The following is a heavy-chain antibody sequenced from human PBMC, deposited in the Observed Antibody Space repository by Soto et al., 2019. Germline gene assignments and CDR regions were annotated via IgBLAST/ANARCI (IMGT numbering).Heavy chain of an antibody. D-gene: IGHD2-21*02. CDR1: GGSIRSSLYY. J-gene: IGHJ5*02. Sequence: PLSLTCTVSGGSIRSSLYYWSWIRQPPGKGLEWIGYIFDSGITHYNPSLKSRVAMSVDTSKNQFSLNLTSVTAADTAVYFCASQFCSGGACFNWFDPWGHGTLVTVSS. CDR2: IFDSGIT. V-gene: IGHV4-30-4*01. CDR3: ASQFCSGGACFNWFDP.